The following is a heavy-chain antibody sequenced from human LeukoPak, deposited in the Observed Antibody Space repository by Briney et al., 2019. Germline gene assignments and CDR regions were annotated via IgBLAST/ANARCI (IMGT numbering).Heavy chain of an antibody. Sequence: SETLSLTCTVSGGSISSHYWSWIRQPPGKGLEWIGYIYYSGSTNYNPSLKSRVTISVDTSKNQFSLRLSSVTAADTAVYYCARVGSRVAVRRTPTMFDPWGLGTLVTVSS. D-gene: IGHD6-6*01. CDR3: ARVGSRVAVRRTPTMFDP. CDR2: IYYSGST. J-gene: IGHJ5*02. V-gene: IGHV4-59*11. CDR1: GGSISSHY.